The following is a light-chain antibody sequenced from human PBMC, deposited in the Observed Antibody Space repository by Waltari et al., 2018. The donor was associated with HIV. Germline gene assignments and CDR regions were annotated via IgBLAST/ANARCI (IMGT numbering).Light chain of an antibody. CDR1: TLSNHY. CDR2: RDI. J-gene: IGLJ1*01. Sequence: SYDLTQPPSVSVSPGQTARITCPGDTLSNHYSYWYQQKSGPVPVLVIFRDIERPSGIPERFSGSRSGATVTLTISGVQAEDEADYYCQSADNSGTYVYATGTQVTVL. CDR3: QSADNSGTYV. V-gene: IGLV3-25*03.